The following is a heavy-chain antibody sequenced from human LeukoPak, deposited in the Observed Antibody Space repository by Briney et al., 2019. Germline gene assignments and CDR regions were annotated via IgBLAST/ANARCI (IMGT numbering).Heavy chain of an antibody. CDR1: GYTFTSYA. J-gene: IGHJ5*02. V-gene: IGHV7-4-1*02. CDR2: INTNTGNP. CDR3: ARDIYRHINVNWFDP. D-gene: IGHD1-14*01. Sequence: ASVKVSCKASGYTFTSYAMNWVRQAPGQGLEWMGWINTNTGNPTYAQGFTGRFVFSLDTSVSTAYLQISSLKAEDTAVYYCARDIYRHINVNWFDPWGQGTLVTVSS.